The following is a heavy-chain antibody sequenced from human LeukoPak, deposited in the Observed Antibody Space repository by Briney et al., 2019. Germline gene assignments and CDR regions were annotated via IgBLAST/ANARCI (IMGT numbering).Heavy chain of an antibody. D-gene: IGHD3-3*01. V-gene: IGHV3-15*05. CDR1: GFSVIKAW. CDR2: IKSRADGGTT. Sequence: GSLRLSCAAPGFSVIKAWMSRVRQAPGQGLEWVGRIKSRADGGTTGYAAPVEGRFSISRDDSENTLYLQMNSLQIDDTALYYCLIFPGRWGQGTLVTVSS. CDR3: LIFPGR. J-gene: IGHJ4*02.